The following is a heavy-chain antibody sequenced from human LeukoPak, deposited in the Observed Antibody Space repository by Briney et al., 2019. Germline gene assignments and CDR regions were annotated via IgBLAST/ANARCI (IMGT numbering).Heavy chain of an antibody. V-gene: IGHV3-48*04. CDR3: AKGTVGAKY. CDR1: GFTFSSHS. CDR2: ISSGATTT. Sequence: PGGSLRLSCVASGFTFSSHSMSWVRQAPGKGLEWVSYISSGATTTYYADSVKGRFTISRDNAGNSLYLQINSLRVDDTAVYYCAKGTVGAKYWGQGTLVIVSS. D-gene: IGHD1-26*01. J-gene: IGHJ4*02.